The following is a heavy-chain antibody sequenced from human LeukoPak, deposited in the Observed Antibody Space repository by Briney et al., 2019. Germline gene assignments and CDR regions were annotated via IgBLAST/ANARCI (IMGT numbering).Heavy chain of an antibody. CDR3: AKDAGDHAFDY. CDR2: ISWDGGST. D-gene: IGHD4-17*01. J-gene: IGHJ4*02. V-gene: IGHV3-43*01. CDR1: GFTFDDYT. Sequence: GGSLRLSCAASGFTFDDYTMHWVRQAPGKGLEWVSLISWDGGSTYYADSVMGRFTISRDNSKNSLYLQMNSLRTEDTALYYCAKDAGDHAFDYWGQGTLVTVSS.